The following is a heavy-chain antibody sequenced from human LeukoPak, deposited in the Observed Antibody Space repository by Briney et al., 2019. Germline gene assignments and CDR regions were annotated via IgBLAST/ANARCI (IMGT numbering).Heavy chain of an antibody. CDR3: ARRPLVGGIDY. Sequence: PSETLSLTCAVYGGSFSGNYWNWIRQPPGKGLEWIGEIDRSGSPNYNPPLKSRVTISVDTSKNQFSLKLRSVTAADTAGYFCARRPLVGGIDYWSQGTLVTVSS. J-gene: IGHJ4*02. V-gene: IGHV4-34*01. CDR1: GGSFSGNY. CDR2: IDRSGSP. D-gene: IGHD1-26*01.